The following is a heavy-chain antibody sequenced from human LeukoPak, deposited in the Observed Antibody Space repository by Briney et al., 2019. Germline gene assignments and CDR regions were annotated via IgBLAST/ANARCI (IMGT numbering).Heavy chain of an antibody. D-gene: IGHD3-10*02. CDR1: GFTFSSYA. V-gene: IGHV3-23*01. J-gene: IGHJ6*04. Sequence: GGSLRLSCAASGFTFSSYAMSWVRQAPGKGLEWVSVIYSGGSAYYADSVKGRFTISRDNAKNSLYLQMNSLRAEDTAVYYCAELGITMIGGVWGKGTTVTISS. CDR2: IYSGGSA. CDR3: AELGITMIGGV.